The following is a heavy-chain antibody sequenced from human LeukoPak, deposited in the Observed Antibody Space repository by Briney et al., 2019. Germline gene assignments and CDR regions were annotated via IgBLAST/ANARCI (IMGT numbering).Heavy chain of an antibody. CDR3: ARDGLSDIVVVVAAFDY. Sequence: PGGSLRLSCAASGFTFSSYWMSWVRQAPGKGLEWVANIKQDGSEKYYVDSVKGRFTISRDNAKNSLYLQMNSLRAEDTAVYYCARDGLSDIVVVVAAFDYCGQGTLVTVSS. D-gene: IGHD2-15*01. J-gene: IGHJ4*02. CDR1: GFTFSSYW. CDR2: IKQDGSEK. V-gene: IGHV3-7*01.